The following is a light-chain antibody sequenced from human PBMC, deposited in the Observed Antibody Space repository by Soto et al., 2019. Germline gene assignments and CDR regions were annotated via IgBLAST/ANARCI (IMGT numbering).Light chain of an antibody. CDR1: QTISSW. V-gene: IGKV1-5*03. CDR3: QHYNSYSEA. CDR2: KAS. Sequence: DIQMTQSPSTLSGSVGDRVTITCRASQTISSWLAWYQQKPGKAPKLMIYKASTLKSGVPSWFSGSGSGTEFTLTISSLQPDDFATYYCQHYNSYSEALGQGTKVDIK. J-gene: IGKJ1*01.